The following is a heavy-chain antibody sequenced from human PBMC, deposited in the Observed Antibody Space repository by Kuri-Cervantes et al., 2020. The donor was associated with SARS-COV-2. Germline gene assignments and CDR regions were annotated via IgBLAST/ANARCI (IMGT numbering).Heavy chain of an antibody. CDR3: ARDGYCSSSSCSSSHFDS. Sequence: SETLSLTCTVSGGSISSGSYYWSWIRQPAGKGLEWIGRIYSSGNTNYNPSLKSRATISVDTPKNQFSLKLRSVTAADTAVYYCARDGYCSSSSCSSSHFDSWGQGTPVTVSS. V-gene: IGHV4-61*02. D-gene: IGHD2-2*01. CDR1: GGSISSGSYY. J-gene: IGHJ4*02. CDR2: IYSSGNT.